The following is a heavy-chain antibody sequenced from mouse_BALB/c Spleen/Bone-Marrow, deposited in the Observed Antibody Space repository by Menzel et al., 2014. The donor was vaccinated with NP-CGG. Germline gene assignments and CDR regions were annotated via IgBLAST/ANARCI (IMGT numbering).Heavy chain of an antibody. D-gene: IGHD2-14*01. CDR1: GYTFSSYW. J-gene: IGHJ1*01. V-gene: IGHV1-9*01. Sequence: VMLVESGAELMKPGASVKISCKATGYTFSSYWIEWVKQRPGHGLEWIGEILPGSGSTNYNEKFKGKATFTADTSSNTAYMQLSSLPSEDSAVFYCARGGVRGGYWYFDVWGAGTTVTISS. CDR3: ARGGVRGGYWYFDV. CDR2: ILPGSGST.